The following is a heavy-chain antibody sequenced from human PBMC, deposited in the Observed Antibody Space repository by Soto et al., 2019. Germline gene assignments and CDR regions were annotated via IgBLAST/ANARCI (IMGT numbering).Heavy chain of an antibody. CDR3: ARSGYSYGSTLFDY. CDR1: GGSISSGGYS. V-gene: IGHV4-30-2*01. Sequence: SETLSLTCAASGGSISSGGYSWSWIRQPPGKGLEWIGYIYHSGSTYYNPSLKSRVTISVDRSKNQFSLKLSSVTAADTAVYYCARSGYSYGSTLFDYWGQGTLVTVSS. CDR2: IYHSGST. J-gene: IGHJ4*02. D-gene: IGHD5-18*01.